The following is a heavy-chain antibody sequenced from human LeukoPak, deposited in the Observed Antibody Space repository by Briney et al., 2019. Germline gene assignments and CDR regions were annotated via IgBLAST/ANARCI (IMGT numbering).Heavy chain of an antibody. Sequence: PGGSLRLSCAASGFTFSSYWMHWVRQAPGKALVWVSRINSDGSSTSYADSVKGRFTISRDNAKNTLYLQMNSLRAEDTAVYYCARRSYYGSGSHFDYWGQGTLVTVSS. V-gene: IGHV3-74*01. CDR3: ARRSYYGSGSHFDY. J-gene: IGHJ4*02. CDR2: INSDGSST. CDR1: GFTFSSYW. D-gene: IGHD3-10*01.